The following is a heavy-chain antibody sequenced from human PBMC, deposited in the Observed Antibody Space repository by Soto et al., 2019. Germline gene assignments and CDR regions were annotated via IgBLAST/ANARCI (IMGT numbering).Heavy chain of an antibody. Sequence: EVQLVESGGTLVQPGGSLRLSCAASGFDACVNYMAWVRQAPGKGLEWVSTINAGGNTFYADSVKGRFTISRDDSTNTLSLQMNSLRVEDTAMFYCVRENYYYGMDVWGQGTAVTVSS. J-gene: IGHJ6*02. CDR2: INAGGNT. V-gene: IGHV3-66*01. CDR3: VRENYYYGMDV. CDR1: GFDACVNY.